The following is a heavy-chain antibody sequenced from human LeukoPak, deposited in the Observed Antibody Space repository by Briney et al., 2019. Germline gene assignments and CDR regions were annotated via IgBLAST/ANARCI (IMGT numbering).Heavy chain of an antibody. J-gene: IGHJ6*03. D-gene: IGHD1-1*01. V-gene: IGHV1-8*03. CDR1: GYTFTGYY. Sequence: GASVKVSCKASGYTFTGYYMHWVRQAPGQGLEWMGWMNPNSGNTGYAQKFQGRVTITRNTSISTAYMELSSLRSEDTAVYYCAARTPGGYYYMDVWGKGTTVTVSS. CDR2: MNPNSGNT. CDR3: AARTPGGYYYMDV.